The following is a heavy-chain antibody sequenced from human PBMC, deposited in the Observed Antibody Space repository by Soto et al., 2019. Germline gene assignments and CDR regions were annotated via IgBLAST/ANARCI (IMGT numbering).Heavy chain of an antibody. Sequence: AGGSLRLSCSASGFTFSDENMSWVRQVPGKGLEWVSGISGGGSYIFYADSVQGRFSISRDNPKNSLFLEMNSLGVEDTAVYYCARDSDCHSTSCFFPPHVWGQGTTVTVS. D-gene: IGHD2-2*01. V-gene: IGHV3-21*06. CDR3: ARDSDCHSTSCFFPPHV. CDR2: ISGGGSYI. J-gene: IGHJ6*02. CDR1: GFTFSDEN.